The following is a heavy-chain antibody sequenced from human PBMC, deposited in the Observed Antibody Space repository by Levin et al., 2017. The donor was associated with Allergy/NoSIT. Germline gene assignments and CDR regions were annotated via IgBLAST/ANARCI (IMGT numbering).Heavy chain of an antibody. CDR2: IYYSGST. Sequence: PSETLSLTCTVSGGSISSGGYYWSWIRQHPGKGLEWIGYIYYSGSTYYNPSLKSRVTISVDTSKNQFSLKLSSVTAADTAVYYCARDNIWFGETYYYMDGWGKGTTVTVSS. J-gene: IGHJ6*03. D-gene: IGHD3-10*01. CDR3: ARDNIWFGETYYYMDG. V-gene: IGHV4-31*03. CDR1: GGSISSGGYY.